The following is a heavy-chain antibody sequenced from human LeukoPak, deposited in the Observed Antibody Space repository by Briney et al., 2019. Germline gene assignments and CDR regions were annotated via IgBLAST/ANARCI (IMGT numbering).Heavy chain of an antibody. Sequence: PGGSLRLSCAASGFTFSTYDMSWVRQTPGKGLEWVSGISGSSGTTYYADSVKGRFTISRDNSKNTLDLQMHSLRAEDTAIYFCAKGGSFSFDTWGQGTKVTVSS. D-gene: IGHD5-12*01. V-gene: IGHV3-23*01. CDR2: ISGSSGTT. CDR1: GFTFSTYD. J-gene: IGHJ3*02. CDR3: AKGGSFSFDT.